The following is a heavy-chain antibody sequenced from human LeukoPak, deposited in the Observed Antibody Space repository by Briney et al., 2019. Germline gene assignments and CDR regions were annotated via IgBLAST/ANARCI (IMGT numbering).Heavy chain of an antibody. CDR3: ARRPRRGWYIAYFDY. J-gene: IGHJ4*02. CDR2: IYAGDSDT. CDR1: GYSFTNYW. D-gene: IGHD6-19*01. Sequence: GESLNISCKGSGYSFTNYWIGWVRQKSGKGLEWVAIIYAGDSDTRYSPSFRGQVTISADKSISTAYLQWSSLKASDTAMYYSARRPRRGWYIAYFDYWGQGTLVNVSS. V-gene: IGHV5-51*01.